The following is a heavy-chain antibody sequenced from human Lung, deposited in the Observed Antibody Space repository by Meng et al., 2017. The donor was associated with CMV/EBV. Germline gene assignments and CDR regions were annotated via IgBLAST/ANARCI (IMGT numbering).Heavy chain of an antibody. CDR2: INTANGAP. Sequence: ASVXVSXKGSGYYFNAFGISWMRQAPGQGLEWMGWINTANGAPRYAQRFQGRVTMTTDKSTATSYMELRSLTSDDTAVYYCARRRGVYHFLEGGGDAYFDYWXQRTPVTVSS. V-gene: IGHV1-18*01. CDR3: ARRRGVYHFLEGGGDAYFDY. D-gene: IGHD3-16*01. CDR1: GYYFNAFG. J-gene: IGHJ4*02.